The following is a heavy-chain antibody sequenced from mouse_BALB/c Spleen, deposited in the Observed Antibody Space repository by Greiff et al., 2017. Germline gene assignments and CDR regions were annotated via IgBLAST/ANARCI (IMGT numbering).Heavy chain of an antibody. CDR3: ESLYDYDVYAMDY. J-gene: IGHJ4*01. CDR2: ISNGGGST. V-gene: IGHV5-12-2*01. D-gene: IGHD2-4*01. Sequence: EVMLVESGGGLVQPGGSLKLSCAASGFTFSSYTMSWVRQTPEKRLEWVAYISNGGGSTYHPDTVKGRFTISRDNAKNTLYLQMSSLKSEDTAMYYCESLYDYDVYAMDYWGQGTSVTVSS. CDR1: GFTFSSYT.